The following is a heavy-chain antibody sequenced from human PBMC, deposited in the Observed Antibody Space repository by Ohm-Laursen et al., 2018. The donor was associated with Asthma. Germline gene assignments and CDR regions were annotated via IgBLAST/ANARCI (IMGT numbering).Heavy chain of an antibody. Sequence: SETLSLTCTLSGASFSTYYRGWIRQPPGKGLEWIGYIYSTGSTNYNPSLESRVTISIDTSTNQFSLKLNSVTAADTAVYYCARVLPGNNYESTGYYYEFDSWGQGTLLTVSS. CDR1: GASFSTYY. CDR3: ARVLPGNNYESTGYYYEFDS. V-gene: IGHV4-59*01. CDR2: IYSTGST. J-gene: IGHJ4*02. D-gene: IGHD3-22*01.